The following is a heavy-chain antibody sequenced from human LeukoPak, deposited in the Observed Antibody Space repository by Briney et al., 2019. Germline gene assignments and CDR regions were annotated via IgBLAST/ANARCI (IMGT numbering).Heavy chain of an antibody. D-gene: IGHD3-22*01. Sequence: ASVKVSCKASGYTFTGYSMHWVRQAPRQGLEWMGWINPNSGGTNYAQKFQGRVTMTRDTSISTAYMELSRLRSDDTAVYYCAREGYDSSGYYYQKGLDYWGQGTLVTVSS. CDR3: AREGYDSSGYYYQKGLDY. V-gene: IGHV1-2*02. CDR2: INPNSGGT. CDR1: GYTFTGYS. J-gene: IGHJ4*02.